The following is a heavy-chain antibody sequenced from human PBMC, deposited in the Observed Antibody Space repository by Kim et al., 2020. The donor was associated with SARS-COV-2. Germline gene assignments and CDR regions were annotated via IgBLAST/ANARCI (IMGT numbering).Heavy chain of an antibody. Sequence: SETLSLTCTVSGGSISSNSHYWGWIRQSPGQGLEWIASIYYSGSTYYNPSRKSRVTISVDTSKNQFSLKLRSVTAADTAVYYCARTSPRGGYYYYGMDVWGQGTTVTVSS. V-gene: IGHV4-39*01. CDR2: IYYSGST. CDR3: ARTSPRGGYYYYGMDV. D-gene: IGHD3-16*01. J-gene: IGHJ6*02. CDR1: GGSISSNSHY.